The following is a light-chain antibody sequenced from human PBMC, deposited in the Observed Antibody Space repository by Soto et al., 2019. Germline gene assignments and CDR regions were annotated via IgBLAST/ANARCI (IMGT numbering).Light chain of an antibody. Sequence: QSALTQPASVSGSPGQSITISCTGTSSDVGSYNLVSWYQQHPGKAPKLMIYEGTKRPSGVSNRFSGSKPGNTASLTIYGLQAEDGADYYCCSYVGTSSSFVFGTGTKVTVL. J-gene: IGLJ1*01. V-gene: IGLV2-23*01. CDR2: EGT. CDR1: SSDVGSYNL. CDR3: CSYVGTSSSFV.